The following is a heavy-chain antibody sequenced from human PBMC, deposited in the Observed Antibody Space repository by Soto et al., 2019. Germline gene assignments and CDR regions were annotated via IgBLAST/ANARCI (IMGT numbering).Heavy chain of an antibody. V-gene: IGHV4-59*01. CDR2: IYYSGST. Sequence: PSETLSLTCTVSGDSIRDSYWSWIRQPPGKGLEWIGYIYYSGSTNYNPSLKSRVTISVDTSKNQFSLKLSSVTAADTAVYYCARSGAYGDYFDYWGQGTLVTVSS. CDR1: GDSIRDSY. D-gene: IGHD4-17*01. J-gene: IGHJ4*02. CDR3: ARSGAYGDYFDY.